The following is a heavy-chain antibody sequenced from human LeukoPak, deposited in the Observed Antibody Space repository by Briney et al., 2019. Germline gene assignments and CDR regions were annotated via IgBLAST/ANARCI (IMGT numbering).Heavy chain of an antibody. CDR3: ARDGGLHTNFDY. Sequence: GGSLRLSCAASGFSFRNYWMGWVRQAPGKGLEWVANTKPDGSAEYYADSVRGRFTASRDNADNLLYLQMNRLRAEDTAVYYCARDGGLHTNFDYWGQGTLLTVSS. J-gene: IGHJ4*02. CDR1: GFSFRNYW. CDR2: TKPDGSAE. V-gene: IGHV3-7*01. D-gene: IGHD2-15*01.